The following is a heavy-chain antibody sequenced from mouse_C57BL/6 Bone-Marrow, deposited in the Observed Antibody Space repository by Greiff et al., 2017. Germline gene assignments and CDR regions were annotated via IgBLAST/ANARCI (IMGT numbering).Heavy chain of an antibody. V-gene: IGHV1-81*01. CDR2: IYPRSGNT. CDR1: GYTFTSYG. J-gene: IGHJ3*01. Sequence: QVQLQQSGAELARPGASVKLSCKASGYTFTSYGISWVKQRTGQGLEWIGEIYPRSGNTYYNEKFKGKATLTADKSSSTAYMELRSLTSEYSAVYFCARVRDYYGSSYPFAYWGQGTLVTVSA. CDR3: ARVRDYYGSSYPFAY. D-gene: IGHD1-1*01.